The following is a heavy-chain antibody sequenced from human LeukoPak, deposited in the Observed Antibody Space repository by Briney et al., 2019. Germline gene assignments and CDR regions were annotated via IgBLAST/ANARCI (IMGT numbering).Heavy chain of an antibody. CDR3: ARNAMGRDDYNDPAFYYYMDV. Sequence: GGSLRLSCAASGFTFDDYGMSWVRQAPGKGLEWVSGINWNGGSTGYADSVKGRFTTSRDNAKNSLFLQMNSLTAGDTAVYFCARNAMGRDDYNDPAFYYYMDVWGKGTTVAISS. J-gene: IGHJ6*03. CDR1: GFTFDDYG. V-gene: IGHV3-20*04. CDR2: INWNGGST. D-gene: IGHD5-24*01.